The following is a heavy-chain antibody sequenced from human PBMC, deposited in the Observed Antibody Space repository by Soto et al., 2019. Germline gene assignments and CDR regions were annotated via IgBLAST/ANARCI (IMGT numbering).Heavy chain of an antibody. D-gene: IGHD5-12*01. CDR2: ISYDGSNK. CDR1: GFTFSSYG. J-gene: IGHJ3*02. CDR3: AKDNGSGCDWLRVGDASDI. V-gene: IGHV3-30*18. Sequence: QVQLVESGGGVVQPGRSLRLSCAASGFTFSSYGMHWVRQAPGKGLEWVAVISYDGSNKYYADSVKGRLTISRDNSKNTLYLTMNSLRGEDTAVYYCAKDNGSGCDWLRVGDASDIWGQGTMVTVSS.